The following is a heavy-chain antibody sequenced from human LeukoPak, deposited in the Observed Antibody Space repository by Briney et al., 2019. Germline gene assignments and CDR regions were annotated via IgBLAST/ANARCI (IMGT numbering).Heavy chain of an antibody. J-gene: IGHJ6*02. CDR1: GFTFSSYG. V-gene: IGHV3-33*01. CDR3: ARDIGGGRIQLWPHYGMDV. CDR2: IWYDGSSK. D-gene: IGHD5-18*01. Sequence: GGSLRLSCAAAGFTFSSYGMHWVRQAPGKGLEWVAAIWYDGSSKYYADSVKGRFTISRDNSKDTLYLQMNSLRAEDTAVYYCARDIGGGRIQLWPHYGMDVWGQGTTVTVSS.